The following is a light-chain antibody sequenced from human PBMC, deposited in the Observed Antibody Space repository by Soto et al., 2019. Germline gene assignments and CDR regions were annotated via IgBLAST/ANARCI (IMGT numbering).Light chain of an antibody. J-gene: IGKJ4*01. CDR1: QSVSSY. Sequence: EIVLTQSPATLSLSPGERATLSCRASQSVSSYLAWYQQKPGQAPRLLIYDASNRATGIPARFSGSGSGTDFTLTISSLEPEDFVVYYCQQRSNSPLTFGGGTKV. V-gene: IGKV3-11*01. CDR3: QQRSNSPLT. CDR2: DAS.